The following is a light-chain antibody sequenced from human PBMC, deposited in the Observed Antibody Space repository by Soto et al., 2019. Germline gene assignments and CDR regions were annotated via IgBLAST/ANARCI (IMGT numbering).Light chain of an antibody. CDR3: LQYYTSSWT. CDR2: GAS. J-gene: IGKJ1*01. V-gene: IGKV1-8*01. Sequence: AIRMTQSPSSFSASTGDRVTITCRASQGISTYLAWYQQKLGKAPKLLIYGASTLQSGVPSRFSGSGSGTDFTLTISSLQSEDFASYYCLQYYTSSWTFGQGTKVEVK. CDR1: QGISTY.